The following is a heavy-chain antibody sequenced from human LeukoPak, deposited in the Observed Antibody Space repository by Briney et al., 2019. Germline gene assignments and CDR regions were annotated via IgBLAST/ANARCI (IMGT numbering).Heavy chain of an antibody. D-gene: IGHD3-22*01. CDR1: GGSNSSSSYY. Sequence: KPSETLSLTCTVSGGSNSSSSYYWGWIRQPPGKGLEWIGSIYYSGSTYYNPSLKSRVTISVDTSKNQFSLKLSSVTAADTAVYYCARQGDSSGYDFDYWGQGTLVTVSS. J-gene: IGHJ4*02. CDR3: ARQGDSSGYDFDY. CDR2: IYYSGST. V-gene: IGHV4-39*01.